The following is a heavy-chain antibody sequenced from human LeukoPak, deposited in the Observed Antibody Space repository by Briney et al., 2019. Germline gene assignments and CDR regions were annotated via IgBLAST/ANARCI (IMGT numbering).Heavy chain of an antibody. V-gene: IGHV1-2*02. J-gene: IGHJ4*02. D-gene: IGHD7-27*01. Sequence: GASVKVSCKASGYTFTGYYMHWVGQAPGQGLEWMGWINPNSGDTNYAQKFQGRVTMTRDTSISTAYLELSRLKSDDTAVYYCARDSNWGFDYWGQGTLVTVSS. CDR2: INPNSGDT. CDR3: ARDSNWGFDY. CDR1: GYTFTGYY.